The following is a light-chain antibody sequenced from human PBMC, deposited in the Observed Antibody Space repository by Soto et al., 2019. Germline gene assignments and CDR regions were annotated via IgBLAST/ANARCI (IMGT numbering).Light chain of an antibody. CDR3: QQYNLWPWT. Sequence: DIVMTQSPATLSVSPGERATLSCRASQSVSTNLAWYQRKPGQAPRLLIHGASTRATGVPARFSGTGSGTEFALTISSLQSEDLAVYYCQQYNLWPWTFGQGTNVEIK. CDR1: QSVSTN. CDR2: GAS. J-gene: IGKJ1*01. V-gene: IGKV3-15*01.